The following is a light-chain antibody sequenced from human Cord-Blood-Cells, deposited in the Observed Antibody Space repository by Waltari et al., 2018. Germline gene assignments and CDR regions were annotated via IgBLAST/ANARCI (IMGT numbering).Light chain of an antibody. CDR2: EGS. J-gene: IGLJ3*02. V-gene: IGLV2-23*01. CDR3: CSYAGSSTWV. Sequence: QSALTQPASVSGPPGQSITIPCPGTTSDVGGYNLASWYQQHPGKAPKLMIYEGSKRPSGVSNRFSGSKSGNTASLTISGLQAEDEADYYCCSYAGSSTWVFGGGTKLTVL. CDR1: TSDVGGYNL.